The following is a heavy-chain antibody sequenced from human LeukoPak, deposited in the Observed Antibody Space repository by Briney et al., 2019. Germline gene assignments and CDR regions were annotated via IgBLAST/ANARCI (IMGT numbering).Heavy chain of an antibody. V-gene: IGHV1-69*13. CDR2: IIPIFGTA. J-gene: IGHJ5*02. D-gene: IGHD4-23*01. CDR3: ARDATPHYGSKLDDWFDP. CDR1: GGTFSSYA. Sequence: ASVKVSCKASGGTFSSYAISWVRQAPGQGLEWMGGIIPIFGTANYAQKFQGRVTITADESTSTAYMELSSLRSEDTAVYYCARDATPHYGSKLDDWFDPWGQGTLVTVSS.